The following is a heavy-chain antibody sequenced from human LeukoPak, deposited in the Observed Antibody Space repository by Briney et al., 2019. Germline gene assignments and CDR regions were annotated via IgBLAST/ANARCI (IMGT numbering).Heavy chain of an antibody. CDR2: IYYSGST. D-gene: IGHD3-10*01. J-gene: IGHJ4*02. CDR1: GGSISSYY. V-gene: IGHV4-59*01. Sequence: PSETLSLTCTVSGGSISSYYWSWIRQPPGKGLEWIGYIYYSGSTNYNPSLKSRVTISVDTSKNQSSLKLNSVTAADTAVYYCVRNNYYGSGEIDYWGQGTLVTVSS. CDR3: VRNNYYGSGEIDY.